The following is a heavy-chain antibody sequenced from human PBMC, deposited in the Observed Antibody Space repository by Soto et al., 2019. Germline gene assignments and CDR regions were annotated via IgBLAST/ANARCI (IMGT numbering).Heavy chain of an antibody. CDR2: ISGDGGVT. J-gene: IGHJ4*02. Sequence: GGSLRLSCAASGFTFSNYAMSWVRQAPGEGLEWVSAISGDGGVTYYADSVKGRFTISRDNSKNTLYLQMSSLRAEDTAVYYCAKARTTVSSYYFDYWGQGTPVTVSS. D-gene: IGHD4-17*01. CDR1: GFTFSNYA. V-gene: IGHV3-23*01. CDR3: AKARTTVSSYYFDY.